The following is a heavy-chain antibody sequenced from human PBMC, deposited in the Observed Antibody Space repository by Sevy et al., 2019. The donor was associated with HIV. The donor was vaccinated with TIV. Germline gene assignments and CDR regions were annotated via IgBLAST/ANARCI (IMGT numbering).Heavy chain of an antibody. V-gene: IGHV3-48*03. CDR3: ASSPRGYDSSGYFYY. CDR1: GFTFSSYE. J-gene: IGHJ4*02. CDR2: ISSSGSTL. D-gene: IGHD3-22*01. Sequence: GGSLRLSCAASGFTFSSYEMNWVRQAPGKGLEWVSYISSSGSTLYYADSVKGRFTISRDNAKNSLYLQMNSLRAEDTAVYYCASSPRGYDSSGYFYYWGQGTLVTVSS.